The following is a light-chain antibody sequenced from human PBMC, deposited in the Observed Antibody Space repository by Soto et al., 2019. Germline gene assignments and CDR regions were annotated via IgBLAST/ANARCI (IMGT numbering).Light chain of an antibody. V-gene: IGKV3-15*01. CDR3: QQYNNWHPYT. CDR1: QSVSSN. CDR2: GAS. J-gene: IGKJ2*01. Sequence: EIVMTQSPATLSVSPGERATLSCRASQSVSSNLAWYQQKPGQAPRLLIYGASTRATGIPGRFSGSGSGTDFTLTISSLQSEDFAVYYCQQYNNWHPYTFGQGTKLEIK.